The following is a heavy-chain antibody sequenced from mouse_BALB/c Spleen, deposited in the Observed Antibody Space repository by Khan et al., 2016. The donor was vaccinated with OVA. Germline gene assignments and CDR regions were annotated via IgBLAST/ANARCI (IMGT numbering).Heavy chain of an antibody. CDR2: IDPSKSET. CDR1: GYTFTSFW. CDR3: ARGGYGSPFAY. V-gene: IGHV1S127*01. Sequence: QVQLQQSGPELVRPGASVKMSCKASGYTFTSFWIHWVKQRPGQGLEWIGMIDPSKSETRLNQKFKDKATLNVDKSSNTAYMQPSRLTSEDSAVXYCARGGYGSPFAYWGQGTLVTVSA. D-gene: IGHD1-1*01. J-gene: IGHJ3*01.